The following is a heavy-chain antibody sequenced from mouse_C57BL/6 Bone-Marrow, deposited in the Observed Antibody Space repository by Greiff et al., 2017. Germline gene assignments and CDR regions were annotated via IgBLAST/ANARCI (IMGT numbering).Heavy chain of an antibody. CDR2: ISDGGSYT. CDR1: GFTFSSYA. V-gene: IGHV5-4*01. CDR3: AREDYGSSLYAMDY. D-gene: IGHD1-1*01. J-gene: IGHJ4*01. Sequence: DVKLVESGGGLVKPGGSLKLSCAASGFTFSSYAMSWVRQTPEKRLEWVATISDGGSYTYYPDNVKGRFTISRDNAKNNLYLQRSHLKSEDTAMYYCAREDYGSSLYAMDYWGQGTSVTVSS.